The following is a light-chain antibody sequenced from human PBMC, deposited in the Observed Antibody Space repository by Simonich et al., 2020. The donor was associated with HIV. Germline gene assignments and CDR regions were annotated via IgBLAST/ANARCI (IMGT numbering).Light chain of an antibody. CDR2: GAS. CDR3: QQYNHWPPLT. V-gene: IGKV3-15*01. Sequence: EIVMTQSPATLSVSPGERATLSCMASQSISTNLAWYPQKPGQAPRLLFYGASIRATGIPARFSGSGSGTDFTLTISNMESEDFAVYFCQQYNHWPPLTFGGGTKVEIK. CDR1: QSISTN. J-gene: IGKJ4*01.